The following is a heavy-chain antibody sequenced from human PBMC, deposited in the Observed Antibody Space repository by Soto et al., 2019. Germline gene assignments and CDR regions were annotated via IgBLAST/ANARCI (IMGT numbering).Heavy chain of an antibody. CDR3: AREYYYGSGTRAYGMDV. V-gene: IGHV3-13*01. Sequence: GGSLRLSCAASGFTFSSYDMHWVRQATGKGLEWVSAIGTAGDTYYPGSVKGRFTISRENAKNSLYLQMNSLRAGDTAVYYCAREYYYGSGTRAYGMDVWGQGTTVTVSS. CDR2: IGTAGDT. J-gene: IGHJ6*02. CDR1: GFTFSSYD. D-gene: IGHD3-10*01.